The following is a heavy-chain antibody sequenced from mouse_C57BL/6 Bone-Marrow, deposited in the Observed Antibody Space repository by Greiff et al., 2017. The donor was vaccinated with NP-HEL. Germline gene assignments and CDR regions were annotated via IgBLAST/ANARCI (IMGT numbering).Heavy chain of an antibody. J-gene: IGHJ1*03. Sequence: QVHVKQSGAELARPGASVKLSCKASGYTFTSYGISWVKQRTGQGLEWIGEIYPRSGNTYYNEKFKGKATLTADKSSSTAYMELRSLTSEDSAVYFCARGLRYPCSYFDVWGTGTTVTVSS. D-gene: IGHD1-1*01. CDR1: GYTFTSYG. CDR3: ARGLRYPCSYFDV. CDR2: IYPRSGNT. V-gene: IGHV1-81*01.